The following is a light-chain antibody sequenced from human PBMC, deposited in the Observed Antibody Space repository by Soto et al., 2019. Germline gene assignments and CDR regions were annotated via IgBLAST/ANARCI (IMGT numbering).Light chain of an antibody. CDR3: SSYTTSNTRQIV. J-gene: IGLJ1*01. CDR2: DVT. Sequence: QSVLKQPASVSGSPGRSITISCTGTSSDVGGYNYVSWYQHHPGKAPKLIIYDVTNRPSGVSNPFSGSKSGNTASLTISGLQPEDEADYYCSSYTTSNTRQIVFGTGTKVTVL. V-gene: IGLV2-14*03. CDR1: SSDVGGYNY.